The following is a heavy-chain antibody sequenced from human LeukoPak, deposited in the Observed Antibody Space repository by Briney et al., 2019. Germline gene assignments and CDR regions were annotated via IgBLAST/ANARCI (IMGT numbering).Heavy chain of an antibody. CDR3: ARVLARGVLYT. V-gene: IGHV1-69*06. CDR1: AGSRISYS. CDR2: ITPIFGST. D-gene: IGHD3-10*01. Sequence: SVKVSCKASAGSRISYSISWVRQAPGQGLEWMGGITPIFGSTDYAQKFQGRVTMTADKSTNTAYMELSSLRSEDTAVYYCARVLARGVLYTWGQGALVTVSS. J-gene: IGHJ5*02.